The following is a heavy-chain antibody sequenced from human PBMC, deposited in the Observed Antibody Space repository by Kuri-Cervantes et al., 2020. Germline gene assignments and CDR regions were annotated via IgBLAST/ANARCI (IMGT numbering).Heavy chain of an antibody. V-gene: IGHV3-7*01. CDR3: ARDGRGSDSRFHWFDP. J-gene: IGHJ5*02. Sequence: GGSLRLSCAASGFTFSNCWMNWVRRAPGKGLEWVATIKKDVSETFYLDSLRGRFTISRDNAKNSLFLQMNSLRAEDTAVYYCARDGRGSDSRFHWFDPWGQGTLVTVPS. CDR2: IKKDVSET. CDR1: GFTFSNCW. D-gene: IGHD1-26*01.